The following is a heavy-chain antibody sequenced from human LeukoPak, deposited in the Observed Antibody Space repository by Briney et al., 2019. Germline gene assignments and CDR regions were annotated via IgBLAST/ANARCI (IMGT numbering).Heavy chain of an antibody. CDR2: INPNSGGT. Sequence: GASVKVSCKASGYTFTGYYMHWVRRAPGQGLEWMGWINPNSGGTNYAQKFQGRVTMTRDTSISTAYMELSRLRSDDTAVYYCASSPYYDSSGYYYADDAFDIWGQGTMVTVSS. V-gene: IGHV1-2*02. J-gene: IGHJ3*02. CDR1: GYTFTGYY. D-gene: IGHD3-22*01. CDR3: ASSPYYDSSGYYYADDAFDI.